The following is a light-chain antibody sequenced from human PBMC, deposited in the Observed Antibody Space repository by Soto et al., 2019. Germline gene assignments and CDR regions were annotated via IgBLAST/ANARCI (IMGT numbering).Light chain of an antibody. CDR2: KDS. Sequence: SYELTQPSSVSVSPGQTARITCSGDVLAKKYARWFQQKPGQAPVLVIYKDSERPSGIPERFSGYSSGTTVTLTISGAQVEDEADYYCYSADDNLGVFGGGTKVTVL. CDR1: VLAKKY. V-gene: IGLV3-27*01. CDR3: YSADDNLGV. J-gene: IGLJ3*02.